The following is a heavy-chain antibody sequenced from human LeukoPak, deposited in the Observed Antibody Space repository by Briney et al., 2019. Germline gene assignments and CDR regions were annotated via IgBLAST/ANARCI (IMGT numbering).Heavy chain of an antibody. D-gene: IGHD3-22*01. CDR1: GGSFSGYY. V-gene: IGHV4-34*01. CDR3: ARSPNLYYYDSSGYYPSSFDY. CDR2: INHSGST. Sequence: PSETLSLTCAVYGGSFSGYYWSWIRQPPGKGLEWIGEINHSGSTNYNPSLKSRVTISVDTSKNQFSLKLSSVTAADTAVYYCARSPNLYYYDSSGYYPSSFDYWGQGTLVTVSS. J-gene: IGHJ4*02.